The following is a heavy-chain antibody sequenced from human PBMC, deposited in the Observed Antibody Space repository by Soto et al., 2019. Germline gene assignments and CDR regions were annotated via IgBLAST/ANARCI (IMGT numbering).Heavy chain of an antibody. D-gene: IGHD2-21*01. CDR3: AREGALLNWFDP. CDR1: GFTFSSYS. V-gene: IGHV3-48*01. J-gene: IGHJ5*02. Sequence: EVQRVESGGGLVQPGGSLRLSCAASGFTFSSYSMNWVRQAPGKGLEWVSYISSSRSTIYYADSVKGRFTISRDNAKNSLYLQMNSLRAEDTAVYYCAREGALLNWFDPWGQGTLVTVSS. CDR2: ISSSRSTI.